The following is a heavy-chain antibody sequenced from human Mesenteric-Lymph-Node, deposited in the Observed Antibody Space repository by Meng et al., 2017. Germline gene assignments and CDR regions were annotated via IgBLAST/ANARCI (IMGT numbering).Heavy chain of an antibody. Sequence: QVTLQESGPGLVKPSGTLSLTCTVSGDSISSDIWWSWVRQPPGKGLEWIGEVYHRGDTNYNPSLKSRVVISVDRSKNQFSLNLSSVTAADTAVYYCGRDQGRQLVNHWGQGTLVTVSS. CDR2: VYHRGDT. D-gene: IGHD6-13*01. J-gene: IGHJ4*02. CDR3: GRDQGRQLVNH. V-gene: IGHV4-4*02. CDR1: GDSISSDIW.